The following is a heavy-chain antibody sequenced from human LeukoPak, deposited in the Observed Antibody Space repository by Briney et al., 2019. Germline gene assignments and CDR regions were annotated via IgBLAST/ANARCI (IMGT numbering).Heavy chain of an antibody. D-gene: IGHD6-6*01. CDR2: INPNSGGT. Sequence: VASVKVSCKASRYTFTGYYMHWVRQAPGQGLEWLGWINPNSGGTNYAQNFQGRVTMTRDTSISTAYMELSRLRSDDTAVYYCATIAARQFDYWGQGTLVTVSS. V-gene: IGHV1-2*02. J-gene: IGHJ4*02. CDR1: RYTFTGYY. CDR3: ATIAARQFDY.